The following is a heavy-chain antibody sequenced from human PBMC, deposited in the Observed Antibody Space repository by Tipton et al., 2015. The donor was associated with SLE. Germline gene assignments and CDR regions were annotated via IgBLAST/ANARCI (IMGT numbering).Heavy chain of an antibody. J-gene: IGHJ4*02. CDR1: GFTFRDHA. Sequence: SLRLSCTASGFTFRDHALTWVRQAPGKGLEWVGFIRSNPYGGTSEYAASIKGRFTISRDDSANIAYLQMNNLKTEDTAVYYCTRGGGIYYVKDDLWGQGTLVTVSS. D-gene: IGHD1-26*01. CDR3: TRGGGIYYVKDDL. CDR2: IRSNPYGGTS. V-gene: IGHV3-49*04.